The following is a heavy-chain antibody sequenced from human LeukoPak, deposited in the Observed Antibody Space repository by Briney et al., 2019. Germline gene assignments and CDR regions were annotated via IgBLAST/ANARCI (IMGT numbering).Heavy chain of an antibody. CDR2: ISWNSGSI. J-gene: IGHJ4*02. Sequence: GGSLRLSCAASGFTFDDYAMHWVRQAPGKGLEWVSGISWNSGSIVYADSVKGRFTLSRDNAKNSLYLQMNSLRAEDTALYYCAKGGYSSSWYFPAPDYWGQGTLVTVSS. V-gene: IGHV3-9*01. D-gene: IGHD6-13*01. CDR3: AKGGYSSSWYFPAPDY. CDR1: GFTFDDYA.